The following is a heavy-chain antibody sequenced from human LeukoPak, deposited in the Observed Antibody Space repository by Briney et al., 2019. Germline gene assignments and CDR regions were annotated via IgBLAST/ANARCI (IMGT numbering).Heavy chain of an antibody. J-gene: IGHJ3*02. CDR3: ARIPFKHAFDI. Sequence: PSETLSLTCTVSGYSISSGYYWGWIRPPPGKGLEWIGSIYHSGSTYYSPSLKSRVTISVDTSKNQFSLKLSSVTAADTAVYYCARIPFKHAFDIWGQGTMVTVSS. D-gene: IGHD2-2*02. CDR2: IYHSGST. V-gene: IGHV4-38-2*02. CDR1: GYSISSGYY.